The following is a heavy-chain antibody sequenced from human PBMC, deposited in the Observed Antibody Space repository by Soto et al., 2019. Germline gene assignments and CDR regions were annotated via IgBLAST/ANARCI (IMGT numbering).Heavy chain of an antibody. V-gene: IGHV4-31*03. CDR3: ARCSLVVIPVPGFDP. D-gene: IGHD2-15*01. CDR1: GGSISSGGYY. CDR2: IYYNGNT. Sequence: SETLSLTCTVSGGSISSGGYYWRWIRQHPGRGLEWIGYIYYNGNTYYNPSLKSRVTVSVDTSKNQFSLNVRSVTAADTAVYYCARCSLVVIPVPGFDPWGQGTLVTVSS. J-gene: IGHJ5*02.